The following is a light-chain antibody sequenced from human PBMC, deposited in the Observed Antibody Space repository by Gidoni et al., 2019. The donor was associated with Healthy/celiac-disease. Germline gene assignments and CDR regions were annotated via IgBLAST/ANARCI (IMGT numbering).Light chain of an antibody. J-gene: IGKJ1*01. Sequence: DLLMNQSPDSLAVSLGERSTINCKSSQSVLYSSNNKNYLAWYQQKPGQPPKLIIYWASTRESGVPERFSGSRSWTDFTITISSLQAEDVAVYYCQQYYSTSTWTFGQGTKVEIK. CDR3: QQYYSTSTWT. V-gene: IGKV4-1*01. CDR2: WAS. CDR1: QSVLYSSNNKNY.